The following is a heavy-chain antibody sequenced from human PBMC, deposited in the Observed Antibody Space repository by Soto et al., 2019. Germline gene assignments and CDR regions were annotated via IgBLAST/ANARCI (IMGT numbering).Heavy chain of an antibody. CDR1: GFTFSSYG. V-gene: IGHV3-30*18. Sequence: TGGSLRLSCAASGFTFSSYGMHWVRQAPGKGLEWVAVISYDGSNKYYADSVKGRFTISRDNSKNTLYLQMNSLRAEDTAVYYCAKPSGWYYFDYWGQGTLVTVSS. D-gene: IGHD6-19*01. CDR2: ISYDGSNK. J-gene: IGHJ4*02. CDR3: AKPSGWYYFDY.